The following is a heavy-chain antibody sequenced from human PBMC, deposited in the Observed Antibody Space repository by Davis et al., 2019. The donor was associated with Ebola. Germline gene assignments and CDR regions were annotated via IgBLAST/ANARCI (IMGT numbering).Heavy chain of an antibody. J-gene: IGHJ3*02. Sequence: GESLKISCKDSGNRFSSHWIGWVRQMPGKGLEWMGIIFTGDSDTRYRPSFRGQVPISADKSFKTAFLQLSSLKASDTARYYCATLRRTITGMDDGFDIWGQGTMVTVSS. CDR3: ATLRRTITGMDDGFDI. CDR1: GNRFSSHW. D-gene: IGHD1-20*01. CDR2: IFTGDSDT. V-gene: IGHV5-51*01.